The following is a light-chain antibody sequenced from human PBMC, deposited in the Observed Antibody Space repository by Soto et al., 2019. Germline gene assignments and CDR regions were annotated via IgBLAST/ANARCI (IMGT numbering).Light chain of an antibody. V-gene: IGKV1-12*01. CDR1: QGFISW. Sequence: DIPMTQYASCVSASVGDCVTIXCRASQGFISWVVWFQQKPGQAPKLLTSAASSLQGGAPSRFSGSGSETDFTRTISCLQPEDFATYYGQQSYSTPRTFGQGTKVDIK. J-gene: IGKJ1*01. CDR2: AAS. CDR3: QQSYSTPRT.